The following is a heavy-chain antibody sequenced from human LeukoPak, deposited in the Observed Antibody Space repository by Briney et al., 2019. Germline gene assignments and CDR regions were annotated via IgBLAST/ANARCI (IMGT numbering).Heavy chain of an antibody. CDR1: GYSFTSYW. J-gene: IGHJ4*02. V-gene: IGHV5-51*01. CDR2: IYPGDSDT. Sequence: GESLEISCKGSGYSFTSYWIGWVRQMPGKGLEWMGIIYPGDSDTRYSPSFQGQVTISADKSISTAYLQWSSLKASDTAMYYCARLRAAAGQGQKILDYWGQGTLVTVSS. D-gene: IGHD6-13*01. CDR3: ARLRAAAGQGQKILDY.